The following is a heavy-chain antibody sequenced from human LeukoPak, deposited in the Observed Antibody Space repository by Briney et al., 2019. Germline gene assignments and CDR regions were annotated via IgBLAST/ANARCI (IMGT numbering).Heavy chain of an antibody. V-gene: IGHV1-46*01. CDR3: ARDRTGTTDGYYFDY. D-gene: IGHD1-1*01. Sequence: ASVKDSCKASGYTFTSYYMHWVRQAPGQGLEWMGIINPSGGSTSYAQKFQGRVTMTRDTSTSTVYMELSSLRSEDTAVYYCARDRTGTTDGYYFDYWGQGTLVTVSS. J-gene: IGHJ4*02. CDR2: INPSGGST. CDR1: GYTFTSYY.